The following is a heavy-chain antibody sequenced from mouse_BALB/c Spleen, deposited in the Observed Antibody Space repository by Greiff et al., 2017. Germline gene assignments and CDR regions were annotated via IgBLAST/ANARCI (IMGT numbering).Heavy chain of an antibody. Sequence: QVHVKQPGAELVKPGASVKLSCKASGYTFTSYWMHWVKQRPGQGLEWIGEINPSNGRTNYNEKFKSKATLTVDKSSSTAYMQLSSLTSEDSAVYYCARGGYGYAYWGQGTTLTVSS. V-gene: IGHV1S81*02. CDR2: INPSNGRT. J-gene: IGHJ2*01. D-gene: IGHD2-2*01. CDR3: ARGGYGYAY. CDR1: GYTFTSYW.